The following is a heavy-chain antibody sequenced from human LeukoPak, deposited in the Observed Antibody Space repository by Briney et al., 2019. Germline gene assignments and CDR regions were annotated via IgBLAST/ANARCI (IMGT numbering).Heavy chain of an antibody. D-gene: IGHD4-17*01. Sequence: ASVKVSCKASGYTFTSYGISWVRQAPGQGLEWMGWISAYNGNTNYAQKPQGRVTMTTDTSTSTAYMELRSLRSDDTAVYYCARVHDYGDYFDYWGQGTLVTVSS. CDR1: GYTFTSYG. CDR2: ISAYNGNT. J-gene: IGHJ4*02. CDR3: ARVHDYGDYFDY. V-gene: IGHV1-18*01.